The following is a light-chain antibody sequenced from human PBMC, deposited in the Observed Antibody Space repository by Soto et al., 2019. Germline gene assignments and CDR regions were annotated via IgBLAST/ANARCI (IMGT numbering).Light chain of an antibody. Sequence: EIVLTQSPGTLSLSPGERATLSCRASQSVASRNLAWYQQKSGQAPRLHIYGASSRAIHTPDRFSGSGSGTDFTLTISGLEPEDFAVYYCQHFGNSLWTFGQGTKVDIK. CDR2: GAS. J-gene: IGKJ1*01. CDR1: QSVASRN. CDR3: QHFGNSLWT. V-gene: IGKV3-20*01.